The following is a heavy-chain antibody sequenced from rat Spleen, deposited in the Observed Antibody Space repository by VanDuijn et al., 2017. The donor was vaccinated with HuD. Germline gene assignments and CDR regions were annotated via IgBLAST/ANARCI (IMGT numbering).Heavy chain of an antibody. CDR3: ARLRETDYWYFDF. CDR1: GHSITSSYR. CDR2: INSAGTT. J-gene: IGHJ1*01. Sequence: EVQLQESGPGLVKPSQSLSLTCSVSGHSITSSYRWNWIRKFPGNKLEWMGYINSAGTTNYNPSLKSRISITRDTSKNQFFLQLNSVTTEDTATYYCARLRETDYWYFDFWGPGTMVTVSS. V-gene: IGHV3-3*01. D-gene: IGHD3-1*01.